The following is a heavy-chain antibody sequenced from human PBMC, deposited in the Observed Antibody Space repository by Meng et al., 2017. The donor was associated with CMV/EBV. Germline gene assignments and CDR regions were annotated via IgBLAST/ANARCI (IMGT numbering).Heavy chain of an antibody. CDR2: LNPNSGGT. CDR1: VYSFTGCS. Sequence: QVQLVWSGAKVKKPEATGKVSSNHSVYSFTGCSMHWWRQTPGQGLEWIGWLNPNSGGTNYPQKFQVRVTMTRDTSIRTADMELSRLRSDDTAVYYFARGPLGEYSNYDAPWGQGTLVTVSS. CDR3: ARGPLGEYSNYDAP. D-gene: IGHD4-11*01. V-gene: IGHV1-2*02. J-gene: IGHJ5*02.